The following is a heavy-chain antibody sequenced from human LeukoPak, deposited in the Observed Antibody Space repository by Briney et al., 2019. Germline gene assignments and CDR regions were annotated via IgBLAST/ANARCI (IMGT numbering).Heavy chain of an antibody. CDR1: GGSISSYY. V-gene: IGHV4-34*01. CDR2: INHSGST. J-gene: IGHJ4*02. Sequence: SETLSLTCTVSGGSISSYYWSCIRQPPGKGLEWIGEINHSGSTNYNPSLKSRVTISVDTSKNQFSLKLSSVTAADTAVYYCAAGFSAAFDYWGQGTLVTVSS. CDR3: AAGFSAAFDY. D-gene: IGHD6-13*01.